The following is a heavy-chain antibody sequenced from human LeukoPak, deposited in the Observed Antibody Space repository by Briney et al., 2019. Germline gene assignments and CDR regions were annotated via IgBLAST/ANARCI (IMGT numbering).Heavy chain of an antibody. CDR3: ATTSTHYDILTGQFDY. Sequence: ASVKVSCKASGGTFSSYAISWVRQAPGQGLEWMGGIIPIFGTANYAQKFQGRVTITADESTSTAYMELSSLRSEDTAVYYCATTSTHYDILTGQFDYWGQGTLVTVSS. CDR1: GGTFSSYA. V-gene: IGHV1-69*13. CDR2: IIPIFGTA. D-gene: IGHD3-9*01. J-gene: IGHJ4*02.